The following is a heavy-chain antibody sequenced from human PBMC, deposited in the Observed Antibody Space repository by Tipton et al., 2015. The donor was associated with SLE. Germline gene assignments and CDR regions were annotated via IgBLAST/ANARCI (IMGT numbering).Heavy chain of an antibody. D-gene: IGHD2-15*01. CDR3: ARDSRGYCSGGSCSDAFDI. J-gene: IGHJ3*02. CDR1: GFTVSSNY. CDR2: IYSGGST. Sequence: SLRLSCAASGFTVSSNYMSWVRQAPGKGLEWVSVIYSGGSTYYADSVKGRFTISRHNSKNTLDLQMNSLRAEDTAVYYCARDSRGYCSGGSCSDAFDIWGQGTMVTVSS. V-gene: IGHV3-53*04.